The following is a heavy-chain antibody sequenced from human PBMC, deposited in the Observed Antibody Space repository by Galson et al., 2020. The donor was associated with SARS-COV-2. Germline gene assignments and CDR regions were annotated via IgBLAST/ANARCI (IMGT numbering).Heavy chain of an antibody. CDR2: ISGSGDIT. CDR1: GFTFSSYA. CDR3: AKDHYSYDPG. J-gene: IGHJ4*02. D-gene: IGHD4-4*01. Sequence: GGSLRLSCAASGFTFSSYAMNWVRQAPGKGLEWVSAISGSGDITYYADSVKGRFTISRDNSKNTLYLEVSSLRVDDTALYYCAKDHYSYDPGWGQGTLVTVSS. V-gene: IGHV3-23*01.